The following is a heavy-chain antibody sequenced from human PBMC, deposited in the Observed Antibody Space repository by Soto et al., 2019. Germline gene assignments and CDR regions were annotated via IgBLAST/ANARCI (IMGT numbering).Heavy chain of an antibody. J-gene: IGHJ4*02. D-gene: IGHD6-6*01. CDR3: ASIAAPPTSGYN. V-gene: IGHV1-69*02. CDR1: GGTFSSYT. Sequence: QVQLVQSGAEVKKPGSSVKVSCKASGGTFSSYTISWVRQAPGQGLEWMGRIIPILGIANYAQKFQGRVTITADKSTSTAYRELSSLRSEDTAVYYCASIAAPPTSGYNWGQGTLVTVSS. CDR2: IIPILGIA.